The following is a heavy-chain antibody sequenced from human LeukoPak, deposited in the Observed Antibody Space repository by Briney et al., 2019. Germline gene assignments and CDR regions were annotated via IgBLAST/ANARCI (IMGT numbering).Heavy chain of an antibody. CDR1: GFTFSSYG. D-gene: IGHD3-22*01. CDR3: AKDAHYYDSSGYFDY. CDR2: ISGSGGST. V-gene: IGHV3-23*01. Sequence: GGSLRLSCAASGFTFSSYGMSWVRQAPGKGLEWVSAISGSGGSTYYADSVKGRFTISSDNSKNTLYLQMNSLRAEDTAVYYCAKDAHYYDSSGYFDYWGQGTLVTVSS. J-gene: IGHJ4*02.